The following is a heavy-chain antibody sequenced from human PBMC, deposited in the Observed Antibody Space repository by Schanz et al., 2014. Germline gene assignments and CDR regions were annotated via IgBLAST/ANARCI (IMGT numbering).Heavy chain of an antibody. Sequence: QVQLQESGPGLLKPSETLSLTCAVYGGSFSSNYWSWIRQPPGKGLEWIGEINQSGTTNYNPSLKSRVTMSVDTSKNQFSLNLSSATAADTAVYYCARDRGHGDLPGDIWGQGTMVTVSS. D-gene: IGHD4-17*01. CDR3: ARDRGHGDLPGDI. V-gene: IGHV4-34*09. J-gene: IGHJ3*02. CDR1: GGSFSSNY. CDR2: INQSGTT.